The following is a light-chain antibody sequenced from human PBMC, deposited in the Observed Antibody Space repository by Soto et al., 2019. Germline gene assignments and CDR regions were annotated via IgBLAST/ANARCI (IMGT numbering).Light chain of an antibody. CDR1: QSISSW. CDR2: DAS. J-gene: IGKJ2*01. Sequence: DIQMTQSPSTLSASVGDRVTITCRASQSISSWLAWYQQKPGKDPKLLIYDASSLESGVPARLSGSGSGTEFALTSSSRQSDGFATDYCQQYNSYPYTFGQGTKLEIK. CDR3: QQYNSYPYT. V-gene: IGKV1-5*01.